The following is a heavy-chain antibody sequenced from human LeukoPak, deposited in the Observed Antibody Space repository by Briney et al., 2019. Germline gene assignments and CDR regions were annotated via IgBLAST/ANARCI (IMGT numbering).Heavy chain of an antibody. Sequence: GASVRVSCKASGYTFTSYYMHWVRQAPGQGLEWMGIINPSGGSTSYAQKFQGRVTMTRDTSTSTVYMELSSLRSEDTAVYYCARDPSSNLHIVVVPAGGDNWFDPWGQGTLVTVSS. J-gene: IGHJ5*02. CDR3: ARDPSSNLHIVVVPAGGDNWFDP. CDR2: INPSGGST. CDR1: GYTFTSYY. D-gene: IGHD2-2*01. V-gene: IGHV1-46*01.